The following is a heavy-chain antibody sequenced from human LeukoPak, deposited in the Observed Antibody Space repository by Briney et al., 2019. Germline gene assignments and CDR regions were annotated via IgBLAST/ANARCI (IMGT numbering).Heavy chain of an antibody. CDR2: IYTSGST. D-gene: IGHD3-22*01. V-gene: IGHV4-61*02. CDR3: ARGVVVVKGNWFGP. J-gene: IGHJ5*02. Sequence: SETLSLTCTVSGGSISSGGYYWSWIRQPAGKGLEWIGRIYTSGSTNYNPSLKSRVTISVDTSKNQFSLKLSSVTAADTAVYYCARGVVVVKGNWFGPWGQGTLVTVSS. CDR1: GGSISSGGYY.